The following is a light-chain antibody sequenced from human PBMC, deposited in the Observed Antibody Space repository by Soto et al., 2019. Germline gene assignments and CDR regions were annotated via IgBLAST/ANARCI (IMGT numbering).Light chain of an antibody. CDR2: EVN. Sequence: QSALTQPHSASGSPGQSVTISCTGTSSDIGGYDYVSWYQQHPGKAPKLIIYEVNKRPSGVPDRFSGSKSGNTASLIVSGLQAEDEADYYCSSYAGSNNLVFAGGTKLTVL. CDR1: SSDIGGYDY. J-gene: IGLJ3*02. CDR3: SSYAGSNNLV. V-gene: IGLV2-8*01.